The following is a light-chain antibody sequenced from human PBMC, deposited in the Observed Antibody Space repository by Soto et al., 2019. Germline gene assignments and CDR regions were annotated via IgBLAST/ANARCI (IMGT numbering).Light chain of an antibody. V-gene: IGLV2-14*01. CDR1: SIDVGAYNY. Sequence: QSVLTQPASVSGSPGQSITISCIGTSIDVGAYNYVSWYQQHPGKAPKLMVYEVSNRPSGVSNRFSGSKSGNTASLTISGLQTEDEADYYCGSYTNSSTVVFGGGTKLTVL. CDR3: GSYTNSSTVV. J-gene: IGLJ2*01. CDR2: EVS.